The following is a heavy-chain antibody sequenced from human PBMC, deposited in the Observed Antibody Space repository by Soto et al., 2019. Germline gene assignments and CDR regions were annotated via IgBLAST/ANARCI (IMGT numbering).Heavy chain of an antibody. J-gene: IGHJ4*02. CDR1: GYNFNNYY. V-gene: IGHV1-46*02. Sequence: ASVKVSCKASGYNFNNYYIHWVRQTPGQGPEWIGVINPSRGLTTYSQRFQGRVSMTRDTSTTTVYMELSSLRSEDTAIYYCARDGVTIAGRSGYFDYWGPGTEATVYS. CDR3: ARDGVTIAGRSGYFDY. D-gene: IGHD3-10*01. CDR2: INPSRGLT.